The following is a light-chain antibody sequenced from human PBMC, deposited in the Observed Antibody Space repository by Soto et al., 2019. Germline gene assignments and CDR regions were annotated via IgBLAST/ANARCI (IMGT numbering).Light chain of an antibody. CDR1: QSIRYW. J-gene: IGKJ1*01. V-gene: IGKV1-17*03. CDR3: QQLNSYPHT. Sequence: DIHITHSPFTFSSSIVDRATITCRASQSIRYWLAWFQQKPGKVPKRLIYAASTLQSGVPSRFSGSGSGTDFTLTISSLQPEDFATYYCQQLNSYPHTFGQGTKVDI. CDR2: AAS.